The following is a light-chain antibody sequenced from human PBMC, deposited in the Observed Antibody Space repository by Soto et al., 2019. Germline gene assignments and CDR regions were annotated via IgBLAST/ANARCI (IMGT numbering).Light chain of an antibody. CDR2: DAT. Sequence: DIQMTQSPSSLSASVGDSVTITCQASQDISNSLNWYQHKPGKAPKLLIYDATNLERGVPSRFSGSGAGTKFIFTISGLQSEDIATYYCQQYDDFPRTFGPGTKVDIK. V-gene: IGKV1-33*01. CDR1: QDISNS. J-gene: IGKJ3*01. CDR3: QQYDDFPRT.